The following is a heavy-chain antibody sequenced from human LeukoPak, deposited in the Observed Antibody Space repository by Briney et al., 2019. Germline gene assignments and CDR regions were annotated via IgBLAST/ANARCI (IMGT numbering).Heavy chain of an antibody. V-gene: IGHV4-30-2*01. CDR2: IYHSGST. CDR1: GGSISSGGYY. D-gene: IGHD5-12*01. Sequence: PSETLSLTCTVSGGSISSGGYYWGWIQQPPGKGLEWIGYIYHSGSTYYNPSLKSRVTISVDRSKNQFSLKLSSVTAADTAVYYCARVRLGDYYFDYWGQGTLVTVSS. J-gene: IGHJ4*02. CDR3: ARVRLGDYYFDY.